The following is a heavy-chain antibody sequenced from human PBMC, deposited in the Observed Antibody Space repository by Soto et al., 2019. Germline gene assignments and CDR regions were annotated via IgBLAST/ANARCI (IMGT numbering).Heavy chain of an antibody. CDR2: INAGNGNI. Sequence: QVHLAQSGAEVKKPGASVKVSCKASGYTFTPFAIHWVRQAPGQGLAWMGWINAGNGNIKHSQKFQHRVTITRDTAASTAYMERSSLRFEDTAVYYCARDGAVAGDSNFDYWGQGTLVTVSS. CDR1: GYTFTPFA. CDR3: ARDGAVAGDSNFDY. V-gene: IGHV1-3*01. J-gene: IGHJ4*02. D-gene: IGHD6-19*01.